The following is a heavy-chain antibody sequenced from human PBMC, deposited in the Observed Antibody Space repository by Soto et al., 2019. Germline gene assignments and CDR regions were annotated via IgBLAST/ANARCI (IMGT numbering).Heavy chain of an antibody. J-gene: IGHJ3*02. Sequence: QVQLVQSGAEVKKPGASVQVSCKASGYTFTSYGISWVRQAPGQGLEWMGWISAYNGNTNYAQKLQGRVTMTTDTSTSTAYMELRSLRWDVTAVYYCAREPIQFTGIAVENAFDIWGQGTMVTVSS. CDR1: GYTFTSYG. D-gene: IGHD6-19*01. CDR3: AREPIQFTGIAVENAFDI. CDR2: ISAYNGNT. V-gene: IGHV1-18*01.